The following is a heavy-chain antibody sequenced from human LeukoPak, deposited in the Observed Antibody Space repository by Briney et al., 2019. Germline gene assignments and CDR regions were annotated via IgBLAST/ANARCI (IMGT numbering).Heavy chain of an antibody. CDR2: IYSRGDT. CDR1: EFIVSINY. J-gene: IGHJ3*02. V-gene: IGHV3-66*01. D-gene: IGHD3-22*01. Sequence: GGSLRLSCAASEFIVSINYMTWVRQAPGKGLEWVSLIYSRGDTKYADSVKGRFTISRDNAKNTLYLQMNSLRAEDTAVYYCARGYYDSSGYYYDAFDIWGQGTMVTVSS. CDR3: ARGYYDSSGYYYDAFDI.